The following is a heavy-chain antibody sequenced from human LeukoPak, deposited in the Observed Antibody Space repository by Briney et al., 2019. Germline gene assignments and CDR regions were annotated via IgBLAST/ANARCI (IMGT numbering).Heavy chain of an antibody. J-gene: IGHJ4*01. CDR2: IKSRSGGGTA. D-gene: IGHD2-2*03. Sequence: GGSLRLSCAASGFTFSDAWMSWVRQAPGKGLEWVGRIKSRSGGGTADYAAFVKGRFTISRDDSKNILFLQMNGLTVEDTGMYYCTSGGDCTKSSCYAEWGHGTLVTVSS. CDR1: GFTFSDAW. CDR3: TSGGDCTKSSCYAE. V-gene: IGHV3-15*01.